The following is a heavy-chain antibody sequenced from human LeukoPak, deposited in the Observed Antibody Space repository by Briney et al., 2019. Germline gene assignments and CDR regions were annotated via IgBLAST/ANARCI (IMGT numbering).Heavy chain of an antibody. J-gene: IGHJ4*02. CDR2: IYYSGNT. CDR1: GGSISSGDYY. Sequence: PSQTLSLTCTVSGGSISSGDYYWSWIRQPPGKGLEWIGYIYYSGNTYYNPSLKSRVTISVDTSKNQLSLKLISVTAADTAVYYCARVTGGIAAGYWGQGTLVTVSS. D-gene: IGHD6-13*01. V-gene: IGHV4-30-4*08. CDR3: ARVTGGIAAGY.